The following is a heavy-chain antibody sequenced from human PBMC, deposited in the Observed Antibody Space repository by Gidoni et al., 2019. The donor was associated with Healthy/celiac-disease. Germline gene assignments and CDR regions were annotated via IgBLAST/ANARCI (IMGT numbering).Heavy chain of an antibody. CDR2: MYWDDDK. D-gene: IGHD6-19*01. V-gene: IGHV2-5*02. CDR3: AHSRRPWLAIDY. CDR1: GLSLSTSGVA. Sequence: QITLKESGPTLVKPTQTLTLNCTFSGLSLSTSGVAVGWIRQPPGKALEWLTLMYWDDDKRYSPSLKSRLTITKYTSKNQVVLTMTNMDPVDTATYYCAHSRRPWLAIDYWGQGTRVTVSS. J-gene: IGHJ4*02.